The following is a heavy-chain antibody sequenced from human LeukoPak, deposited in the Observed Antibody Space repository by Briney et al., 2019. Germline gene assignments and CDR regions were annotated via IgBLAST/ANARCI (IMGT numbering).Heavy chain of an antibody. D-gene: IGHD1-26*01. Sequence: GGSLRLSCAASGFTFSDYNMNWVRQAPGKGLEWVSYITNGGSTIHHADSVKGRFTISRDNAKKTLYLQMNSLRAEDTAVYYCAPGSYFDYWGQGTLVTVSS. J-gene: IGHJ4*02. CDR1: GFTFSDYN. CDR3: APGSYFDY. V-gene: IGHV3-11*01. CDR2: ITNGGSTI.